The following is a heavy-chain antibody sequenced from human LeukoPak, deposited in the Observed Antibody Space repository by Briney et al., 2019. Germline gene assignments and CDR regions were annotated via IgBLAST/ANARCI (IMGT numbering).Heavy chain of an antibody. J-gene: IGHJ5*02. Sequence: SETLSLTCTVAPDSIISGSPYGGWIRLPPGNGLGWMLSMYYSGRTYYTPSLKSRVTMSLDTPKNQFSLRLTSVTAADTAIYYCARQVAVVEPTDPNWFDPWGQGTLVTVSS. CDR3: ARQVAVVEPTDPNWFDP. CDR2: MYYSGRT. CDR1: PDSIISGSPY. D-gene: IGHD2-21*01. V-gene: IGHV4-39*07.